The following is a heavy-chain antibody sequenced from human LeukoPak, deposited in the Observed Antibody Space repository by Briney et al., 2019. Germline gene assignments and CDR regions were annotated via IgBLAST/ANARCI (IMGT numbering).Heavy chain of an antibody. CDR3: ARGRKSYDFWSGYPFYFDY. CDR1: GFTFSSYW. J-gene: IGHJ4*02. V-gene: IGHV3-7*01. D-gene: IGHD3-3*01. CDR2: IKQDGSEK. Sequence: PGGSLRLSCAASGFTFSSYWMSWVRQAPGKGLEWVANIKQDGSEKYYVGSVKGRFTISRDNAKNSLYLQMNSLRAEDTAVYYCARGRKSYDFWSGYPFYFDYWGQGTLVTVSS.